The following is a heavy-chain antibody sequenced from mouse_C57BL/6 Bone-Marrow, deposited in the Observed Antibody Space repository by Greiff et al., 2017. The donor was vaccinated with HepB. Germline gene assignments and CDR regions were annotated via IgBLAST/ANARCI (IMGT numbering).Heavy chain of an antibody. CDR3: ARGRWLLRSWYFDV. CDR1: GYSFTGYY. J-gene: IGHJ1*03. D-gene: IGHD2-3*01. CDR2: INPSTGGT. Sequence: VQLKQSGPELVKPGASVKISCKASGYSFTGYYMNWVKQSPEKSLEWIGEINPSTGGTTYNQKFKAKATLTVDKSSSTAYMQLKSLTSEDSAVYYCARGRWLLRSWYFDVWGTGTTVTVSS. V-gene: IGHV1-42*01.